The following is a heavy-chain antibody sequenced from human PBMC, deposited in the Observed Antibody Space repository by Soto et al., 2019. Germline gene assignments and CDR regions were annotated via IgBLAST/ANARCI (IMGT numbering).Heavy chain of an antibody. CDR1: CGSFSGYY. J-gene: IGHJ6*02. D-gene: IGHD1-26*01. CDR3: VRGRGGATTGYYYGMDV. Sequence: TLSLTCAVYCGSFSGYYWSWIRPPPGKGLEWIGEINHSGSTNYNPSLKSRVTISVDTSKNQFSLKLSSVTAADTAVYYCVRGRGGATTGYYYGMDVWGQGTTVTVSS. V-gene: IGHV4-34*01. CDR2: INHSGST.